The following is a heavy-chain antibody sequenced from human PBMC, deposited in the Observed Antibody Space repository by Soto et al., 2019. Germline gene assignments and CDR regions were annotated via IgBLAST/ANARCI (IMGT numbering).Heavy chain of an antibody. V-gene: IGHV4-59*01. J-gene: IGHJ3*02. Sequence: QVQLQESGPGLVKPSETLSLTCTVSGGSISSYYWSWIRQPPGKGLEWIGYIYYSGSTNYNPSLKSRVTISVDTSKNQFSLKLSSVTAADTVVYYCARGGSGYPDAFDIWGQGTMVTVSS. D-gene: IGHD3-22*01. CDR2: IYYSGST. CDR3: ARGGSGYPDAFDI. CDR1: GGSISSYY.